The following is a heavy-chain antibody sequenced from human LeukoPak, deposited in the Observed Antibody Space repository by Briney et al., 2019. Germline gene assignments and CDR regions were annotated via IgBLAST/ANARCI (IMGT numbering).Heavy chain of an antibody. V-gene: IGHV3-49*04. Sequence: GGSLRLSCTASGFTFGDYAMSWVRQAPGKGLEWVGFIRSKAYGGTTEYAASVKGRFTISRDDSKSIAYLQMNSLKTEDTAVYYCTREPPLGDFDYWGQGTLVTVSS. D-gene: IGHD1-26*01. CDR3: TREPPLGDFDY. J-gene: IGHJ4*02. CDR1: GFTFGDYA. CDR2: IRSKAYGGTT.